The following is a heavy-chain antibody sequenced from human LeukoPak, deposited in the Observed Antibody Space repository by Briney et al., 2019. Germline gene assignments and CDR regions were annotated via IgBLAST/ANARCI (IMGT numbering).Heavy chain of an antibody. D-gene: IGHD1-26*01. V-gene: IGHV3-23*01. CDR1: GFAFSSYA. J-gene: IGHJ4*02. Sequence: GGSRRLSCAASGFAFSSYAMSWVRQAPGKGLEWVSAISGSGGSTYYADSVKGRFTISRDNSKNTLYLQMNSLRAEDTAVYYCAKTIGRSGSYYRYWGQGTLVTVSS. CDR2: ISGSGGST. CDR3: AKTIGRSGSYYRY.